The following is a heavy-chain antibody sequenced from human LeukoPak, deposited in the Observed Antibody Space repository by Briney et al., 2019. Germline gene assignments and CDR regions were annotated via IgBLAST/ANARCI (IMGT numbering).Heavy chain of an antibody. J-gene: IGHJ4*02. Sequence: SETLSLTCTVSGGSISSSSYYWGWIRQPPGKGLEWIGSIYYSGSTYYNPSLKSRVTISVDTFKNQFSLKLSSVTAADTAVYYCASPRAGNYDILTGYYNMDFDYWGQGTLVTVSS. D-gene: IGHD3-9*01. CDR2: IYYSGST. CDR3: ASPRAGNYDILTGYYNMDFDY. CDR1: GGSISSSSYY. V-gene: IGHV4-39*01.